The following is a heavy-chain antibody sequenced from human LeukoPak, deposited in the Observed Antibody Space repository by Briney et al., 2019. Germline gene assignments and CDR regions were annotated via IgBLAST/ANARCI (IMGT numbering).Heavy chain of an antibody. Sequence: GGSLRLSCAASGFTFSSYSMNWVRQAPGKGLEWVSHITASGTAMFYADSVKGRFTISRDNAKNSLYLQMNSLRDEDTAVYYCAKTGLKVPRSYFDYWGQGALVTVSS. CDR1: GFTFSSYS. J-gene: IGHJ4*02. D-gene: IGHD3-10*01. CDR3: AKTGLKVPRSYFDY. CDR2: ITASGTAM. V-gene: IGHV3-48*02.